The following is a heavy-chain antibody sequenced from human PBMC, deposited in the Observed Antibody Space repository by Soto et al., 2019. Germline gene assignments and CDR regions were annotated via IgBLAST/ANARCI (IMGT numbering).Heavy chain of an antibody. Sequence: PGGSLRLSCAASGFTFSSYGMHWVRQAPGKGLEWVAVIWYDGSNKYYADSVKGRFTISRDNSKNTLYLQMNSLRAEDTAVYYCARESNSYYGMDVWGQGTTVTVSS. V-gene: IGHV3-33*01. CDR1: GFTFSSYG. CDR3: ARESNSYYGMDV. J-gene: IGHJ6*02. CDR2: IWYDGSNK.